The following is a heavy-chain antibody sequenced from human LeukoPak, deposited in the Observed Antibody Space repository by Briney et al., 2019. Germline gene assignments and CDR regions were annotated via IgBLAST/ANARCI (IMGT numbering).Heavy chain of an antibody. CDR1: GFTFSSYA. Sequence: GGSLRPSCAASGFTFSSYAMTWVRQAPGKGLEWVSAISGSGDSTYYADSVKGRFTISRDNSKNTLYLQMNSLRAEDTAVYYCAKDEAAAGTGDAFDIWGQGTMVTVSS. D-gene: IGHD6-13*01. V-gene: IGHV3-23*01. CDR3: AKDEAAAGTGDAFDI. J-gene: IGHJ3*02. CDR2: ISGSGDST.